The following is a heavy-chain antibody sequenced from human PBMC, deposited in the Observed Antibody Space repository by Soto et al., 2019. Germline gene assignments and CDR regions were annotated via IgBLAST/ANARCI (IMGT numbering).Heavy chain of an antibody. Sequence: EVQLVESGGGLVKPGGSLRLSCAASGFTFSNAWMNWVRQAPGKGLEWVGRIKSKTDCGTTDYAAPVKGRFTISREDSKNTLYLQMNSLKTEDTAVYYCTTDYCSGGSCYRTDYYYYYGMDVWGQETTVTVSS. J-gene: IGHJ6*02. D-gene: IGHD2-15*01. CDR2: IKSKTDCGTT. V-gene: IGHV3-15*07. CDR1: GFTFSNAW. CDR3: TTDYCSGGSCYRTDYYYYYGMDV.